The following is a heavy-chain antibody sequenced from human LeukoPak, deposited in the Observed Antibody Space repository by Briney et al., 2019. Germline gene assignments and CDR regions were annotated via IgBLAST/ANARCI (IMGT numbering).Heavy chain of an antibody. V-gene: IGHV4-34*01. Sequence: PSETLSLTCAVYGGSFSGYYWSWIRQPPGKGLEWIGEINHSGSTNYNPSLKSRVTISVDTSKNQFSLKLNSVTAADTAVYYCARGKQSPSSFDYWGQGTLVTLSS. CDR2: INHSGST. D-gene: IGHD6-19*01. CDR1: GGSFSGYY. CDR3: ARGKQSPSSFDY. J-gene: IGHJ4*02.